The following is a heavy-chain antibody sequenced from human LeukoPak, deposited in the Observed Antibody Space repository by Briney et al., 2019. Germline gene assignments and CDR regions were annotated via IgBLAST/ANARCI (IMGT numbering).Heavy chain of an antibody. CDR2: ISSNGHMI. CDR3: ARYYYGSGSYYGNFDY. CDR1: GFTFSLYS. J-gene: IGHJ4*02. D-gene: IGHD3-10*01. Sequence: GGSLRLSCAASGFTFSLYSMNWVRQAPGKGLEWVSYISSNGHMIHYADSVKGRLTVSRDNAKNSLYLQMNSLRAEDTAVYYCARYYYGSGSYYGNFDYWGQGTLVTVSS. V-gene: IGHV3-48*01.